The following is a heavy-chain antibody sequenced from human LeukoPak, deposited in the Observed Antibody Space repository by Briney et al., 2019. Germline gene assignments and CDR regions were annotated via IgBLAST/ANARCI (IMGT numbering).Heavy chain of an antibody. D-gene: IGHD2-2*01. CDR2: IYTSGNT. CDR3: ACIVVVPAANPLVDY. J-gene: IGHJ4*02. Sequence: SETLSLTCTVSGGSISSGSYYWSWIRQPAGKGLEWIGRIYTSGNTNYNPSLKSRVTISVDTSKNQFSLKLSSVTAADTAVYYCACIVVVPAANPLVDYWGQGTLVTVFS. V-gene: IGHV4-61*02. CDR1: GGSISSGSYY.